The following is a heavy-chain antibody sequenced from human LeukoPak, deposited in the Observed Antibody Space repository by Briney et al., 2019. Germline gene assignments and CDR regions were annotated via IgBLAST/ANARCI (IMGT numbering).Heavy chain of an antibody. D-gene: IGHD2-8*01. CDR2: GNHSGST. V-gene: IGHV4-34*01. CDR3: ARSPNEYYYYYMDV. CDR1: GESFSGYY. Sequence: SETLSLTCAVYGESFSGYYWSWIRQSPGKGLEWIGEGNHSGSTNYNPSLKSRVTVSVDTSKNQLSLKLSSVTAADTAVYYCARSPNEYYYYYMDVWGKGTTVTVSS. J-gene: IGHJ6*03.